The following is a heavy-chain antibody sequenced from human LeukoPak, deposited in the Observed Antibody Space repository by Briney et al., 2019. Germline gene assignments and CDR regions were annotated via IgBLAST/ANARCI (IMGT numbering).Heavy chain of an antibody. CDR1: GGSISSYY. CDR3: ARGICSGGSCYSRYSHFDY. Sequence: KPSETLSLTCTVSGGSISSYYWSWIRQPPGKGLEWIGYIYYSGSTNYNPSLKSRVTISVDTSKNQFSLKLSSVTAADTAVYYCARGICSGGSCYSRYSHFDYWGQGTLVTVSS. J-gene: IGHJ4*02. CDR2: IYYSGST. V-gene: IGHV4-59*01. D-gene: IGHD2-15*01.